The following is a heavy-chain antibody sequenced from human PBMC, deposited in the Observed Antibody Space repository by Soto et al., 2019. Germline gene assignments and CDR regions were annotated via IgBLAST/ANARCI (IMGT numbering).Heavy chain of an antibody. Sequence: QLQLQESGSGLVKPSQTLSLTCAVSGGSISSGGYSWSWIRQPPGKGLEWIGYIYHSGRTYYNPSLKSRVTISVDRSKNQFSLKLRSVTAADTAVYYCARGVAAAGNFDYWGQGTLVTVSS. CDR2: IYHSGRT. J-gene: IGHJ4*02. V-gene: IGHV4-30-2*01. D-gene: IGHD6-13*01. CDR3: ARGVAAAGNFDY. CDR1: GGSISSGGYS.